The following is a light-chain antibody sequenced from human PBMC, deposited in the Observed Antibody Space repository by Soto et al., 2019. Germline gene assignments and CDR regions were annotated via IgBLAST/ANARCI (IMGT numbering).Light chain of an antibody. CDR1: QSVSSN. CDR3: QQYNNWPPLT. Sequence: EIVMTQSPATLSVSPGERAILSCRASQSVSSNLAWYQQKPGQAPRLLIYDASTRATGIPARFSGRGSGTDFTLTISSLQSEDFAVYYCQQYNNWPPLTFGGGTKVEIK. V-gene: IGKV3-15*01. J-gene: IGKJ4*01. CDR2: DAS.